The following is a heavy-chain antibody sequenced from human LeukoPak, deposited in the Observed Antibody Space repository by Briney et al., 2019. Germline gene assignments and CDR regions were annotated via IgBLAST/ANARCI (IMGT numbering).Heavy chain of an antibody. D-gene: IGHD3-3*01. CDR2: MNPNSGNT. CDR3: ARGRVSIFGVVHRPYYYYYMDV. CDR1: GYTFTSCD. V-gene: IGHV1-8*03. Sequence: ASVKVSCKASGYTFTSCDINWVRQATGQGLEWMGWMNPNSGNTGYAQKFQGRVTITRNTSISTAYMELSSLRSEDTAVYYCARGRVSIFGVVHRPYYYYYMDVWGKGTTVTVSS. J-gene: IGHJ6*03.